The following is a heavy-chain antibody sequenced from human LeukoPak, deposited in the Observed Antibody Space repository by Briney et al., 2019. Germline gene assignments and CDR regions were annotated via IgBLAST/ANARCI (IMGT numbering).Heavy chain of an antibody. V-gene: IGHV4-31*03. CDR2: IYYSGST. Sequence: SETLSLTCTVSGGSISSGGYYWSWIRQHPGTGLEWIGYIYYSGSTYYNPSLKSRVTISVDTSKNQFSLKLSSATAADTAVYYCARADYYVIDYWGQGTLVTVSS. CDR1: GGSISSGGYY. D-gene: IGHD3-10*02. J-gene: IGHJ4*02. CDR3: ARADYYVIDY.